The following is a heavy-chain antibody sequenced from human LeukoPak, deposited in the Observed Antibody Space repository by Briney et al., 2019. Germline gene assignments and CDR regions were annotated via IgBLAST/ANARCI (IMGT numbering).Heavy chain of an antibody. CDR2: INPNNGGA. Sequence: ASVKVSCKASGYTFTGYYMHWVRQAPGQGLEWMVWINPNNGGANFAQKFQGRVTMTRDTSISTAYMELSRLRSDDTAVYYCARDSGRTEGYWGQGTLVTVSS. D-gene: IGHD3-10*01. V-gene: IGHV1-2*02. CDR3: ARDSGRTEGY. J-gene: IGHJ4*02. CDR1: GYTFTGYY.